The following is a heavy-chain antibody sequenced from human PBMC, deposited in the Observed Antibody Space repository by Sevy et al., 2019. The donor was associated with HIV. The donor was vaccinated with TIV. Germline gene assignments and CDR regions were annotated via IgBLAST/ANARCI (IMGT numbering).Heavy chain of an antibody. CDR3: ARAPYYYGSGSYLEYYYGMDV. Sequence: GGSLRLSCAASGFTFSSYSMNWVRQAPGKGLEWVSSISSSSSYIYYADSVKGRFTISRDNAKNSLYLQMNSLRAEDTAVYYCARAPYYYGSGSYLEYYYGMDVGGQGTTVTVSS. D-gene: IGHD3-10*01. V-gene: IGHV3-21*01. CDR1: GFTFSSYS. CDR2: ISSSSSYI. J-gene: IGHJ6*02.